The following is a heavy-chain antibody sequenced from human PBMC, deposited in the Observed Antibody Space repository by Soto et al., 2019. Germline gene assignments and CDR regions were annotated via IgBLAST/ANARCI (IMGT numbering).Heavy chain of an antibody. CDR2: IYYSGST. CDR3: ARAGFWSGLLDY. J-gene: IGHJ4*02. CDR1: DGSISSGDYY. Sequence: SETLSLTWTVSDGSISSGDYYWSWIRQPPGKGLEWIGYIYYSGSTYYNPSLKSRVTISVDTSKNQFSLKLSSVTAADTAVYYCARAGFWSGLLDYWGQGTLVTVSS. V-gene: IGHV4-30-4*01. D-gene: IGHD3-3*01.